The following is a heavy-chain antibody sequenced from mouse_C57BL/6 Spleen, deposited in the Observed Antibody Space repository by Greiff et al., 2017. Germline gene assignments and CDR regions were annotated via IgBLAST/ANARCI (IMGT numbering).Heavy chain of an antibody. D-gene: IGHD2-4*01. CDR3: ARKIYYDYDGEYYFDY. J-gene: IGHJ2*01. CDR1: GFPFSDYG. V-gene: IGHV5-17*01. CDR2: ISSGSSTI. Sequence: DVMLVESGGGLVKPGGSLKLSCAASGFPFSDYGMHWVRQAPEKGLEWVAYISSGSSTIYYADTVKGRFTISRDNAKNTLFLQMTSLRSEDTAMYYCARKIYYDYDGEYYFDYWGQGTTLTVSS.